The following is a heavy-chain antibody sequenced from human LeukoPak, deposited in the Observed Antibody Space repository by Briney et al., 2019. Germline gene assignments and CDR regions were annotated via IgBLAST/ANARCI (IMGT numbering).Heavy chain of an antibody. CDR3: ARDNREEGYHYDSLYYYYYMDV. CDR1: GGSISSYY. J-gene: IGHJ6*03. V-gene: IGHV4-59*01. D-gene: IGHD3-22*01. CDR2: IYNSGST. Sequence: TSSETLSLTCTVSGGSISSYYWSWIRQPPGKGLEWIGYIYNSGSTNYNPSLKSRVTISVDTSKNQFSLKLSSVTAADTAVYYCARDNREEGYHYDSLYYYYYMDVWGKGTTVTISS.